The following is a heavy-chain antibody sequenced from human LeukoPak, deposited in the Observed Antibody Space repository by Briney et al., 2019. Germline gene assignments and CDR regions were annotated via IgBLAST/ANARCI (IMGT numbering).Heavy chain of an antibody. CDR3: ATLVVVAAREGRTWFDP. CDR2: VDPEDGET. Sequence: ATVKISCKVSGYTFTDYYMHWVQQAPGKGLEWMGLVDPEDGETIYAEKFQGRVTITVDTSTDTAYMELSSLRSEDTAVYYCATLVVVAAREGRTWFDPWGQGTLVTVSS. CDR1: GYTFTDYY. D-gene: IGHD2-15*01. V-gene: IGHV1-69-2*01. J-gene: IGHJ5*02.